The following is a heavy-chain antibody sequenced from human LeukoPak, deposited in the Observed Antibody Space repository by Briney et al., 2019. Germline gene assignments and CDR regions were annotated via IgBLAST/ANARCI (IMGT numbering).Heavy chain of an antibody. CDR1: GFTFSSYS. J-gene: IGHJ4*02. CDR3: ARESTNARFDY. CDR2: IWYDGSNK. Sequence: GGSLRLSCAASGFTFSSYSMNWVRQAPGKGLEWVAVIWYDGSNKYYADSVKGRFTISRDNSKNTLYLQMNSLRAEDTAVYYCARESTNARFDYWGQGTLVTVSS. V-gene: IGHV3-33*08. D-gene: IGHD2-8*01.